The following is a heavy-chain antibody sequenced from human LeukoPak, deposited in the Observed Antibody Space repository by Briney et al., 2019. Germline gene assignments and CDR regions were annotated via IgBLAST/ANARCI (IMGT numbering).Heavy chain of an antibody. Sequence: SETLSLTCTVSGGPISSSNWWSWVRSRPGTGLEWIGEFYHSGSTNYNPPLKSRVTISVDTSKNQFSLKLSSVTAADTAVYYCARAHGYSYGYGTPFDPWGQGTLVTVSS. CDR1: GGPISSSNW. CDR3: ARAHGYSYGYGTPFDP. CDR2: FYHSGST. J-gene: IGHJ5*02. D-gene: IGHD5-18*01. V-gene: IGHV4-4*02.